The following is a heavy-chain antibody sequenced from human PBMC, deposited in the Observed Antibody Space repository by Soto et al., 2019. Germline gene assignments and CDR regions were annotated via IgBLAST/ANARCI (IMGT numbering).Heavy chain of an antibody. J-gene: IGHJ4*02. CDR2: INPYNGNT. CDR3: ARDAAVGLFDY. Sequence: QVQLVQSGAEVKKPGASVKVSCKASGYTFTSYGISWVRQAPGQGLEWMGWINPYNGNTKYAQKVQGRVTMTTDTSTSTAYRELRSLRSDDTAGYYCARDAAVGLFDYWGQGTLVTVSS. CDR1: GYTFTSYG. D-gene: IGHD1-26*01. V-gene: IGHV1-18*01.